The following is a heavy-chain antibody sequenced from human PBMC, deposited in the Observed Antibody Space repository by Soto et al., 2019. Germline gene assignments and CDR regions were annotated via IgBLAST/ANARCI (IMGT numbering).Heavy chain of an antibody. CDR2: MNAKSGDT. V-gene: IGHV1-8*01. J-gene: IGHJ6*02. Sequence: GASVKVSCKASGYTFSDVDINWLRQAAGQGPEWMGWMNAKSGDTFFAQRFQGKFNMTWDTSLSTAYMEVGSLTSDDTAMYYCARGNPFNYAGFDVWGQGTTVTVSS. D-gene: IGHD3-16*01. CDR1: GYTFSDVD. CDR3: ARGNPFNYAGFDV.